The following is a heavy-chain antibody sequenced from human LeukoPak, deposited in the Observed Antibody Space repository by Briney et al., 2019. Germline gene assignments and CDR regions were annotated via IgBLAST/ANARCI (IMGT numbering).Heavy chain of an antibody. CDR2: IYYSGST. J-gene: IGHJ4*02. CDR1: GGSISSYY. V-gene: IGHV4-59*01. CDR3: ARSRSYSSSWYSDS. D-gene: IGHD6-13*01. Sequence: PSETLSDTCTVSGGSISSYYWSWIRQPPGKGLEWIGYIYYSGSTNYNPSLKSRVTISVDTSKNQFSLKLSSVTAADTAVYYCARSRSYSSSWYSDSWGQGTLVTVSS.